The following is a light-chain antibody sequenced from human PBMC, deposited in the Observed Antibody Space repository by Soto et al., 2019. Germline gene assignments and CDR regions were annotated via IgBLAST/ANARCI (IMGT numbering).Light chain of an antibody. CDR3: PVWDDSLDSFV. Sequence: LTQPPSASATPGQRVTVSCSGTSSNIGSNTVHWYQQLPGTAPRLIIYSTNKRPSGVPDRFSGSKSGTSASLAISGLQSDAEADYYCPVWDDSLDSFVFGTGTKLTVL. CDR2: STN. J-gene: IGLJ1*01. V-gene: IGLV1-44*01. CDR1: SSNIGSNT.